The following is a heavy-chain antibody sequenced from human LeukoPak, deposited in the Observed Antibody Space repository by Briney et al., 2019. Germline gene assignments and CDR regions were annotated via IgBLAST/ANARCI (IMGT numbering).Heavy chain of an antibody. CDR1: GFTFGEYT. CDR3: AKDYYDSSGYHGGQYGGFDY. J-gene: IGHJ4*02. CDR2: ISGSGGST. V-gene: IGHV3-23*01. D-gene: IGHD3-22*01. Sequence: AGGSLRLSCAASGFTFGEYTMHWVRQAPGKGLEWVSGISGSGGSTYYADSVKGRFTISRDNSKNTLYLQMNSLRAEDTAVYYCAKDYYDSSGYHGGQYGGFDYWGQGTLVTVSS.